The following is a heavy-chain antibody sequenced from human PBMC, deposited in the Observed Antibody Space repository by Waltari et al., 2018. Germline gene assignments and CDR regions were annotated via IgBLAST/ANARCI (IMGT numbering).Heavy chain of an antibody. CDR3: ARSPRPRRGDFDY. CDR2: IYYSGST. J-gene: IGHJ4*02. CDR1: GGSISSSSYY. V-gene: IGHV4-39*07. Sequence: QLQLQESGPGLVKPSETLSLTCTVSGGSISSSSYYWGWIRQPPGKGLEWIGSIYYSGSTYYNPSLKSRVTISVDTSKNQFSLKLSSVTAADTAVDYCARSPRPRRGDFDYWGQGTLVTVSS.